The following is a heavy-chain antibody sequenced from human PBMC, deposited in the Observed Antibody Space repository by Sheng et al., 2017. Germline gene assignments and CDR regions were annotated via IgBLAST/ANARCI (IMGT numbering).Heavy chain of an antibody. CDR2: INHRGSA. V-gene: IGHV4-34*01. CDR1: GGSFSGYY. CDR3: ARQGSFADYY. Sequence: QVQLQQWGAGLLKPSETLSLSCAVYGGSFSGYYWSWIRQPPGKGLEWIGEINHRGSANYNPSLKSRVTISVDTSKNQFSLKLTSVTAADTAVYYCARQGSFADYYWGQGTLVTVSS. J-gene: IGHJ4*02. D-gene: IGHD3-3*01.